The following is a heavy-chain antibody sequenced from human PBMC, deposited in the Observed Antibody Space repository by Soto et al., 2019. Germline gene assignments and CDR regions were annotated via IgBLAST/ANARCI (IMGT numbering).Heavy chain of an antibody. D-gene: IGHD2-21*01. CDR1: GGSISSSSYY. Sequence: QLQLQESGPGLVKPSETLSLTCTVSGGSISSSSYYWGWIRQPPGKGLEWIGSIYYSGSTYYNPSLKSRVTISVDTSKNQFSLKLSSVTAADTAVYYCARLPDHIGWVGDYWGQGTLVTVSS. J-gene: IGHJ4*02. CDR2: IYYSGST. V-gene: IGHV4-39*01. CDR3: ARLPDHIGWVGDY.